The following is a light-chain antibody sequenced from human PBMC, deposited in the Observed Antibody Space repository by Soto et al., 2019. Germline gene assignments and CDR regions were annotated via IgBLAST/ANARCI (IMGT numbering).Light chain of an antibody. V-gene: IGLV2-14*01. J-gene: IGLJ1*01. Sequence: QSALTQPASVSGSPGQSITISCTGTSSDVGGYNYVSWYQQHPGKAPKLMIYEVSNRPSGVSTRFSGSKSGNTASLAISGLQAEDEAGYYCSSYTSSSTLCVFVTGTKLTVL. CDR3: SSYTSSSTLCV. CDR2: EVS. CDR1: SSDVGGYNY.